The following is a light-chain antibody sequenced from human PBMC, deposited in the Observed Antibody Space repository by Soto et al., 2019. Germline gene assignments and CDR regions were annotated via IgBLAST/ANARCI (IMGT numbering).Light chain of an antibody. CDR1: QSLLHSNGYNY. CDR3: MQVLQTPLT. J-gene: IGKJ4*01. CDR2: LGS. V-gene: IGKV2-28*01. Sequence: DIVMTQSPLSLPVTPGEPASISCRSSQSLLHSNGYNYVDWYLQTPGQPPQLLIFLGSSRASGVPDRFNGSGSGTDFTLRITTVEAEDVGVYYCMQVLQTPLTFGGGTKLEIK.